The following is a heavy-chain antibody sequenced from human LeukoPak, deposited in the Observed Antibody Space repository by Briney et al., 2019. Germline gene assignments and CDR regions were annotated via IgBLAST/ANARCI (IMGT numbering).Heavy chain of an antibody. CDR2: INSDESVT. D-gene: IGHD2-2*01. V-gene: IGHV3-74*03. Sequence: GVLRLSCAASGFTFSSSWMQWVRQAPGQGLVWVSRINSDESVTTYTNSVKGRFTISRDNAKNTLYLQMNSLRAEDTAMSYCVRSRFTTSSFDYWGQGTLVTVSS. J-gene: IGHJ4*02. CDR1: GFTFSSSW. CDR3: VRSRFTTSSFDY.